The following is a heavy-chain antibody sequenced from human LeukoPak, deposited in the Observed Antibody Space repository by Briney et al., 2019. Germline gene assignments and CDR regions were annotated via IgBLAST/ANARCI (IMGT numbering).Heavy chain of an antibody. D-gene: IGHD6-19*01. CDR1: TFTFSSYG. Sequence: GGSLRLSCAASTFTFSSYGMHWVRQAPGKGLEWVAFIQYDGNKRYYADSVKGRFTISRDNSKNTLYLQMNSLRPEDTALYYCANTMYSSAWSPFDCWGRGTLVTVSS. CDR2: IQYDGNKR. CDR3: ANTMYSSAWSPFDC. V-gene: IGHV3-30*02. J-gene: IGHJ4*02.